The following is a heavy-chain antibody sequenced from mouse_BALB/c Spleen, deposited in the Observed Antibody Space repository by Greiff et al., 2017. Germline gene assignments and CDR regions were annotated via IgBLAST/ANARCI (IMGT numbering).Heavy chain of an antibody. D-gene: IGHD2-3*01. V-gene: IGHV1-4*01. CDR3: ARCTYNGYTWFAY. J-gene: IGHJ3*01. Sequence: VQLQQSGAELARPGASVKMSCKASGYTFTSYTMHWVKQRPGQGLEWIGYINPSSGYTNYNQKFKDKATLTADKSSNKAYMQLSSLTSEDSAVYSGARCTYNGYTWFAYWGQGTLVTVSA. CDR2: INPSSGYT. CDR1: GYTFTSYT.